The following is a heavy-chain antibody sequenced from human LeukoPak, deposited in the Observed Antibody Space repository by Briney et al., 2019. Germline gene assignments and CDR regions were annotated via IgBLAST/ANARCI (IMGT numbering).Heavy chain of an antibody. V-gene: IGHV3-21*04. Sequence: GGSLRLSCAASGFTFSSYSMNWVRQAPGKGLEWVSSISSSSSYIYYADSVKGRFTISRDNSKNTLYLQMNSLRVEDTALYYCARRHYDSSGYPNWGQGTLVTVSS. CDR3: ARRHYDSSGYPN. CDR1: GFTFSSYS. J-gene: IGHJ4*02. D-gene: IGHD3-22*01. CDR2: ISSSSSYI.